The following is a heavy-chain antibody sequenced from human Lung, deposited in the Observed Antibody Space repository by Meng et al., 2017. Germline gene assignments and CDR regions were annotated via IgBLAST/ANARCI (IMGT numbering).Heavy chain of an antibody. D-gene: IGHD6-13*01. J-gene: IGHJ4*02. CDR2: IDPNSGDT. CDR3: ARDEDISAAGKLFGDY. CDR1: DYTSPDYS. V-gene: IGHV1-2*06. Sequence: VQVVQCPRQVNDPGPSFMVYSIPYDYTSPDYSLHCVRRAPGQGLEWMGRIDPNSGDTYYAQRFQGRVTMTGDTSISTAYMELSGLRSDDTAMYYCARDEDISAAGKLFGDYWGQGTLVTVSS.